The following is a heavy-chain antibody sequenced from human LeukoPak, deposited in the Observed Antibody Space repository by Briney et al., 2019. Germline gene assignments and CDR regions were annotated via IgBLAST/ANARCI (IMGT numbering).Heavy chain of an antibody. CDR2: ITPYNGNT. D-gene: IGHD4-23*01. CDR3: AREYGGNPGLFGY. V-gene: IGHV1-18*01. Sequence: ASVKVSCNASGYTFIGYSISWVRQAPGHGLEWMGWITPYNGNTNYVQNFQGRVTMTTDTSTSTAYMELRSLRSDDTAVYYCAREYGGNPGLFGYWGQGTLVTVSS. J-gene: IGHJ4*02. CDR1: GYTFIGYS.